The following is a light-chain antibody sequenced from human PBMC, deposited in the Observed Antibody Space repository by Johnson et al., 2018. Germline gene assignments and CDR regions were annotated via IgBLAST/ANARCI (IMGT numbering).Light chain of an antibody. CDR1: SSNIGNNY. J-gene: IGLJ1*01. Sequence: QSVLTQPPSVSAAPGQKVTISCSGSSSNIGNNYVSWYQQLPGTAPKLLIYENNKRPSGIPDRLSGSKSGTSATLDITALQTADEADYYCGTWDSSLSAGNVFGTGTKVTVL. CDR2: ENN. V-gene: IGLV1-51*02. CDR3: GTWDSSLSAGNV.